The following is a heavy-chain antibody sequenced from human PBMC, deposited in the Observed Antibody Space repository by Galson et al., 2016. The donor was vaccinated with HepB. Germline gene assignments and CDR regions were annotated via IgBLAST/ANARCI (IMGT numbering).Heavy chain of an antibody. Sequence: QSGAEVKKPGESLKISCQGFGYSFSEYWVAWLRQMPGKGLEWMAVIYPGDSIIRYNPSFQGQVTISADNSISTAYLQWSSLKASDTAMYYCARPLPKGQYAYFNCWSQGTLVTVSS. CDR3: ARPLPKGQYAYFNC. V-gene: IGHV5-51*01. CDR1: GYSFSEYW. D-gene: IGHD2-8*01. CDR2: IYPGDSII. J-gene: IGHJ4*02.